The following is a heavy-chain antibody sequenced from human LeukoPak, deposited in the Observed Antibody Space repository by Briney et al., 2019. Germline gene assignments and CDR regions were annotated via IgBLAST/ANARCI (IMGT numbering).Heavy chain of an antibody. D-gene: IGHD3-10*01. CDR1: GGSISSGSYY. CDR2: IYTSGST. J-gene: IGHJ5*02. Sequence: SQTLSLTCTVSGGSISSGSYYWSWIRQPAGKGLEWIGRIYTSGSTNYNPSLKSRVTISVDTSKNQFSLKLSSVTAADTAVYYCARGWLGNENWFDPWGQGTLVTVSS. V-gene: IGHV4-61*02. CDR3: ARGWLGNENWFDP.